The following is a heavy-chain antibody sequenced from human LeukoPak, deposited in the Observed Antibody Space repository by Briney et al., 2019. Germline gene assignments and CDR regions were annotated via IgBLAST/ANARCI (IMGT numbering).Heavy chain of an antibody. J-gene: IGHJ4*02. CDR2: ISGSGGST. V-gene: IGHV3-23*01. Sequence: GGTLRLSCAASGFTFSSYGMSWVRQAPGKGLEWVSAISGSGGSTYYADSVKGRFTISRDNSKNTLYLQMNSLRAEDTAVYYCARTTRRYFDWADFDYWGQGTLVTVSS. CDR3: ARTTRRYFDWADFDY. D-gene: IGHD3-9*01. CDR1: GFTFSSYG.